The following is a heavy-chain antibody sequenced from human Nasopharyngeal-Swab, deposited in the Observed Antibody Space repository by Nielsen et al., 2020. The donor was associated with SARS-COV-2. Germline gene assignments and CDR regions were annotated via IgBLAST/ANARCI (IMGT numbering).Heavy chain of an antibody. Sequence: SETLSPTCTVSGGSISPYYWSWIRRPPGKGLDWIGYISYSGSTNYTPSLKSRVTISVDTSKKQFSLRLSSLTAADTAVYYCARHAPPVYYYYMDVWGKGTTVTVSS. CDR1: GGSISPYY. J-gene: IGHJ6*03. V-gene: IGHV4-59*08. CDR2: ISYSGST. CDR3: ARHAPPVYYYYMDV.